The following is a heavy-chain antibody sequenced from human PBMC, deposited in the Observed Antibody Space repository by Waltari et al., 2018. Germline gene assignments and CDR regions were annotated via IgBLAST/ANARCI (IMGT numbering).Heavy chain of an antibody. J-gene: IGHJ4*02. CDR1: GGTFSSYT. CDR3: ARGSGSLQY. Sequence: QVQLVQSGAEVKKPGSSVKVSCKASGGTFSSYTVNWLRQAPGQGLEWMGRIIPILGIPNYAQKSQGRVTITADKSTSTVYMQLSSLSSEDTAVYYCARGSGSLQYWGQGTLVTVS. V-gene: IGHV1-69*02. CDR2: IIPILGIP. D-gene: IGHD3-10*01.